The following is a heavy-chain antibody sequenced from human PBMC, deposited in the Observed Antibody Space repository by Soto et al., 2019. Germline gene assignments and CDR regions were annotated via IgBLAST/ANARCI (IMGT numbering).Heavy chain of an antibody. J-gene: IGHJ4*02. CDR3: AHRVLRTVFGLVTTTAIYFDF. V-gene: IGHV2-5*02. CDR2: IYWDDDK. Sequence: QITLKESGPTVVKPTETLTLTCTFSGFSLTTSGVGVGWVRQSPGKAPEWLALIYWDDDKRYSTSLNSRLIINKDTPKNQVVLTMANVDPADTATYYCAHRVLRTVFGLVTTTAIYFDFWGPGTPVVVSS. CDR1: GFSLTTSGVG. D-gene: IGHD3-3*01.